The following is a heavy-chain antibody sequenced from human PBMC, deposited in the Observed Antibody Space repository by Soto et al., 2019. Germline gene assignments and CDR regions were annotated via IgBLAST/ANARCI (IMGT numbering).Heavy chain of an antibody. CDR2: INPSGGST. CDR3: ARDKNIPGYSYGYGFDY. CDR1: GYTFTSYY. Sequence: ASVKVSCKASGYTFTSYYMHWVRQAPGQGLEWMGIINPSGGSTSYAQKFQGRVTMTRDTSTSTVYMELSSLRSEDTAVYYCARDKNIPGYSYGYGFDYWGQGTLVTVSS. J-gene: IGHJ4*02. D-gene: IGHD5-18*01. V-gene: IGHV1-46*01.